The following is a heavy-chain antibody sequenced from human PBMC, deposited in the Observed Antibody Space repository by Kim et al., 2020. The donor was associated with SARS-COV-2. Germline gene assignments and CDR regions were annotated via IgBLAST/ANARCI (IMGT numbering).Heavy chain of an antibody. V-gene: IGHV1-3*01. D-gene: IGHD2-15*01. CDR3: ARGGDIIVVVAAASEEGFDY. CDR2: INAGNGNT. Sequence: ASVKVSCKASGYTFTSYAMHWVRQAPGQRLEWMGWINAGNGNTKYSQKFQGRVTITRDTSASTAYMELSSLRSEDTAVYYCARGGDIIVVVAAASEEGFDYWGQGTLVTVSS. CDR1: GYTFTSYA. J-gene: IGHJ4*02.